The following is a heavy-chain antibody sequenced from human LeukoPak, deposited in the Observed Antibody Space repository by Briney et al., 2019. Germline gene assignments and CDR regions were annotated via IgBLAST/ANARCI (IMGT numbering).Heavy chain of an antibody. CDR1: GFTSTTYA. D-gene: IGHD2-15*01. J-gene: IGHJ4*02. V-gene: IGHV3-21*06. Sequence: GGSLRLSCTASGFTSTTYAMTWVRQAPGKGLEWISSMSSGSRYIYYADSVRGRFTISRDNTRNSLYLAMNNLRAEDTAIYYCARDRPTGASRIFVVQWGQGTPVTVSS. CDR2: MSSGSRYI. CDR3: ARDRPTGASRIFVVQ.